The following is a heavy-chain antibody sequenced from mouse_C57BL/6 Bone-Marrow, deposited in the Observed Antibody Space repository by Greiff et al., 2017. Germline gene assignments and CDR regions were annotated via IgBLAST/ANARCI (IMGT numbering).Heavy chain of an antibody. D-gene: IGHD1-2*01. CDR1: GFSFNTYA. Sequence: EVKLVESGGGLVQPKGSLKLSCAASGFSFNTYAMNWVRQAPGKGLEWVARIRSKSNNYATYYADSVKDRFTISRDDSESMLYLQMNNLKTEDTAMYYGVRHDYYGRYFDVWGTGTTVTVSS. J-gene: IGHJ1*03. V-gene: IGHV10-1*01. CDR3: VRHDYYGRYFDV. CDR2: IRSKSNNYAT.